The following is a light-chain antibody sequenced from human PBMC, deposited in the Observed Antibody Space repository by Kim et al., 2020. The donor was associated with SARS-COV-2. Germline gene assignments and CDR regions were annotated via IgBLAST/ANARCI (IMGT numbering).Light chain of an antibody. Sequence: DIQMTQSPSSLSADVGDRVTITCRASQGINNNLAWYQQKPGKVPQLLIYAASALQSGVPSRFSGSGSGTHFTLTISSLQPEDVETYYCQKYGIVPYTFGQGTKLEI. CDR2: AAS. J-gene: IGKJ2*01. V-gene: IGKV1-27*01. CDR3: QKYGIVPYT. CDR1: QGINNN.